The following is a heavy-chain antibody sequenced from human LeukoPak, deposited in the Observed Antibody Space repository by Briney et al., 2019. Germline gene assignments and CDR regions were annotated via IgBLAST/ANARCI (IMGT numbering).Heavy chain of an antibody. J-gene: IGHJ6*03. D-gene: IGHD2-15*01. V-gene: IGHV1-2*02. CDR1: GYTFTGYY. CDR3: AREFQGRGGSKSFYYYYNYMDV. Sequence: ASVKVSCKASGYTFTGYYMHWVRQAPGQGLEWMGWIKPNSGGTNYAQRFQGRVTMTRDTSISTAYMELSRLRSDDTAVYYCAREFQGRGGSKSFYYYYNYMDVWGKGTTVTVSS. CDR2: IKPNSGGT.